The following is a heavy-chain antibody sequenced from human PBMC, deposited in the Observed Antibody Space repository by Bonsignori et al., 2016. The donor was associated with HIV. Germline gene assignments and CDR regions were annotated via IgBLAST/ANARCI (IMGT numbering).Heavy chain of an antibody. CDR3: ARDLGCGGDCYDY. Sequence: WIRQPPGKGLEWVSYISSSGSTIYYADSVKGRFTISRDNAKNSLYLQMNSLRAEDTAVYYCARDLGCGGDCYDYWGQGTLVTVSS. J-gene: IGHJ4*02. D-gene: IGHD2-21*01. CDR2: ISSSGSTI. V-gene: IGHV3-11*01.